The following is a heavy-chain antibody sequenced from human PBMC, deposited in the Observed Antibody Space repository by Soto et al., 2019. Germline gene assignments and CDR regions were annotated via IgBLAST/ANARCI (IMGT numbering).Heavy chain of an antibody. V-gene: IGHV3-23*01. J-gene: IGHJ4*02. Sequence: GGALRISSAASGFTFCRYSLSWGRPAPGKGLGWVSAISGSGGSTYYADSVKGRFTISRDNSKNTLYLQMNSLRAEDTAVYYCAKIAVAGTLFDYWGQRTLVTVSS. CDR3: AKIAVAGTLFDY. D-gene: IGHD6-19*01. CDR1: GFTFCRYS. CDR2: ISGSGGST.